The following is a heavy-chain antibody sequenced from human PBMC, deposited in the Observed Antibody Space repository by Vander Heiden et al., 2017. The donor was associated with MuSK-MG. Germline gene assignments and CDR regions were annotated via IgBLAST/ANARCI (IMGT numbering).Heavy chain of an antibody. D-gene: IGHD4-17*01. CDR3: ARDGYGDYLGAFDI. Sequence: EVQLVESGGGLVQPGGSLRLSCPASGFPFSSYEMNWVRQAPGKGLEWVSYISSSGSTIYYADSVKGRFTISRDNAKNSLYLQMNSLRAEDTAVYYCARDGYGDYLGAFDIWGQGTMVTVSS. CDR1: GFPFSSYE. J-gene: IGHJ3*02. CDR2: ISSSGSTI. V-gene: IGHV3-48*03.